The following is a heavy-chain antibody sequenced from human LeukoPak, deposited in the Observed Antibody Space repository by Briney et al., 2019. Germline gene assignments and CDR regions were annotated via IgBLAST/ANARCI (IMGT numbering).Heavy chain of an antibody. CDR1: GXSISSTNYY. V-gene: IGHV4-39*01. D-gene: IGHD3-22*01. J-gene: IGHJ5*02. Sequence: PSETLSLTCTVSGXSISSTNYYWGWIRQPPGRGLEWIGSVYYGGSTYSNPSLKSRVTVSVDTSKSQFSLKLTSVTAADTAVYYCARLYHDSRGYYWFDPWGQGTLVTVSA. CDR3: ARLYHDSRGYYWFDP. CDR2: VYYGGST.